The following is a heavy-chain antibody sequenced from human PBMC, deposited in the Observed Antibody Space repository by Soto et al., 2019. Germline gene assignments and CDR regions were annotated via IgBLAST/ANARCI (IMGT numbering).Heavy chain of an antibody. CDR2: IWYDGSNK. V-gene: IGHV3-33*01. Sequence: QVQLVESGGGVVQPGRSLRLSCAASGFTFSSYGMHWVRQAPGKGLEWVAVIWYDGSNKYYADSVKGRFTISRDNSKNTLYLPMNSLRAEDTAVYYCARDREAAADYWGQGTLVTVSS. D-gene: IGHD6-13*01. CDR1: GFTFSSYG. CDR3: ARDREAAADY. J-gene: IGHJ4*02.